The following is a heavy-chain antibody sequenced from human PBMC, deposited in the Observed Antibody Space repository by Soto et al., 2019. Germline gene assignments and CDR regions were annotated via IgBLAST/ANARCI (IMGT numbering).Heavy chain of an antibody. CDR1: GFTFSSYG. CDR3: AKDFRSGDYFDY. D-gene: IGHD6-19*01. Sequence: LRLSCAASGFTFSSYGMHWVRQAPGKGLEWVAVISYDGSNKYYADSVKGRFTISRDNSKNTLYLQMNSLRAEDTAVYYCAKDFRSGDYFDYWGQGTLVTVSS. CDR2: ISYDGSNK. J-gene: IGHJ4*02. V-gene: IGHV3-30*18.